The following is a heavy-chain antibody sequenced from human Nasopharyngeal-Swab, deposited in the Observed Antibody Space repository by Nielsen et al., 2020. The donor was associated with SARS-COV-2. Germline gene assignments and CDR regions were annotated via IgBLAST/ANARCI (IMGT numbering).Heavy chain of an antibody. J-gene: IGHJ3*02. CDR3: ARARITMIVVVNAFDI. Sequence: SETLSLTCTVSGGSISSGDYYWSWIRQPPGKGLEWIGYIYYSGSTYYNPSLKSRVTISVDTSKNQFSLKLSSVTAADPAVYYCARARITMIVVVNAFDIWGQGTMVTVSS. CDR2: IYYSGST. CDR1: GGSISSGDYY. D-gene: IGHD3-22*01. V-gene: IGHV4-30-4*01.